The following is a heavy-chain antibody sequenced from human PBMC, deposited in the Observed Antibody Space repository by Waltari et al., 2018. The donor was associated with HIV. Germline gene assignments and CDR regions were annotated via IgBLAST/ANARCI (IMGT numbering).Heavy chain of an antibody. Sequence: QVQLQESGPGLVKPSQTLSLTCTVSGGSISSGSYYWSWIRQPAGKGLEWIGRIYTSGSTNYIPSLKSRVTISVDTSKNQFSLKLSSVTAADTAVYYCARRGIQLWFYAFDIWGQGTMVTVSS. CDR3: ARRGIQLWFYAFDI. D-gene: IGHD5-18*01. J-gene: IGHJ3*02. V-gene: IGHV4-61*02. CDR2: IYTSGST. CDR1: GGSISSGSYY.